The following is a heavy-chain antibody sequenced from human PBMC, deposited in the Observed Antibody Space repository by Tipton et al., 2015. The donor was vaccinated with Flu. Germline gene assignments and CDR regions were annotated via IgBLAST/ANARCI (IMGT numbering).Heavy chain of an antibody. Sequence: TLSLTCTVSGGSIRNYYWSWIRQPAGKGLEWIGRISHSGSTNYNASLNGRVTMSVDPSKGQLSLRLSSATAADTAKYYCARALRGYSGYTGGDAFDAWGQGTMVTVSS. CDR2: ISHSGST. J-gene: IGHJ3*01. CDR1: GGSIRNYY. D-gene: IGHD5-12*01. V-gene: IGHV4-4*07. CDR3: ARALRGYSGYTGGDAFDA.